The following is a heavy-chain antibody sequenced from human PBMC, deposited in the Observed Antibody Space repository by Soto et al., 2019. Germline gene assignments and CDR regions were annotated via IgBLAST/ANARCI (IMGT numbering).Heavy chain of an antibody. D-gene: IGHD2-15*01. CDR3: ARDHNFGFILYAMDV. Sequence: ASVKVSCKASGYTFTSYSMHWVRQAPGQGLEWMGIINPSSGRTSYAQNFQGRVTMSSDTSTSIVYMEMSSLKSEDTAVYYCARDHNFGFILYAMDVWGQGTTVTVSS. V-gene: IGHV1-46*01. CDR2: INPSSGRT. CDR1: GYTFTSYS. J-gene: IGHJ6*02.